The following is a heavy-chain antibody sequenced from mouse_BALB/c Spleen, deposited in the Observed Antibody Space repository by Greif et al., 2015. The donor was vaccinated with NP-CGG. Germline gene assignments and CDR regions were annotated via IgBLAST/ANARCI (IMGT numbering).Heavy chain of an antibody. CDR1: GYTFTSYW. Sequence: VKLVESGAELAKPGASGKMSCKASGYTFTSYWMHGVKQRPGQGLEWIGYFNPSTGYTEYNQKFKDKATLTADKSSSTAYMQLSSLTSEDSAVYYCATTVVATFAYWGQGTLVTVSA. D-gene: IGHD1-1*01. CDR3: ATTVVATFAY. CDR2: FNPSTGYT. J-gene: IGHJ3*01. V-gene: IGHV1-7*01.